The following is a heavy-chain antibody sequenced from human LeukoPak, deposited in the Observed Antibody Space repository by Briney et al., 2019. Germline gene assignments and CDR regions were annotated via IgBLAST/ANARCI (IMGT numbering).Heavy chain of an antibody. D-gene: IGHD4-11*01. J-gene: IGHJ4*02. Sequence: QPGGSLRLSCVASGFNFCKNDMHWVRQTTKRGLEWVSAIGVGGDTYYADPVKGRFTISREDGKNSVYLQMNSLRAGDTAVYFCAKAFDYNGLRGEGGSFDCWGQGALVTVSS. CDR3: AKAFDYNGLRGEGGSFDC. V-gene: IGHV3-13*01. CDR2: IGVGGDT. CDR1: GFNFCKND.